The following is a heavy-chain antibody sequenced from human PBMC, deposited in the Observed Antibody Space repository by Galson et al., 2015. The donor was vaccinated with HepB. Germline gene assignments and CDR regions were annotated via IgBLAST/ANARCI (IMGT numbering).Heavy chain of an antibody. D-gene: IGHD2-8*02. CDR2: ISSSGSTI. CDR1: EFTFSSYE. CDR3: ARDCTSCTDDALDI. J-gene: IGHJ3*02. V-gene: IGHV3-48*03. Sequence: SLRLSCAASEFTFSSYEMNWVRQAPGKGLEWVSYISSSGSTIYYADSVKGRFTISRDNAKNSLYLQMNSLRAEDTAVYYCARDCTSCTDDALDIWGQGTMVTVSS.